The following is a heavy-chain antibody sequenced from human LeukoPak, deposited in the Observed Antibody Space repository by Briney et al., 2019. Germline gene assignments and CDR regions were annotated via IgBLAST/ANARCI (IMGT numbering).Heavy chain of an antibody. CDR1: GFTFSSYW. V-gene: IGHV3-7*01. CDR2: IDQDGSGE. Sequence: QAGGSLRLSCAASGFTFSSYWMSWVRQAPGKGLEWVANIDQDGSGEYYVDSVKGRFTISRDNAKNSLFLQMNSLRAEDTAIYYCARAGPYQLPPRPVDYWGQGTLVTVSS. D-gene: IGHD2-2*01. J-gene: IGHJ4*02. CDR3: ARAGPYQLPPRPVDY.